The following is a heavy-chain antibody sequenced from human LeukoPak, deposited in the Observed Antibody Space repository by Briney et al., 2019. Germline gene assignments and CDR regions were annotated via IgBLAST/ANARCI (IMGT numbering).Heavy chain of an antibody. J-gene: IGHJ4*02. V-gene: IGHV3-20*04. CDR3: ARDAVLRNIAAAGYFDY. CDR1: GFSFDDYG. Sequence: GGSLRLSCAASGFSFDDYGMSWVRQAPGKGLECVSGINWNGGSTGYADSVKGRFTISRDNAKNSLYLQMNSLRAEDTALYYCARDAVLRNIAAAGYFDYWGQGTLVTVSS. D-gene: IGHD6-13*01. CDR2: INWNGGST.